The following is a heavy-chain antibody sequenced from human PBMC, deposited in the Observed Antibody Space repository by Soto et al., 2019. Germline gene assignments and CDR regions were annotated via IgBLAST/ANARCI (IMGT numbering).Heavy chain of an antibody. CDR3: AKKTVGYCSSTSCLYYGMDV. D-gene: IGHD2-2*01. Sequence: VGSLRLSCAASGFTFSSYAMSWVRQAPGKGLEWVSAISGSGGSTYYADSVKGRFTISRDNSKNTLYLQMNSLRAEDTAVYYCAKKTVGYCSSTSCLYYGMDVWGQGTTVTVSS. CDR1: GFTFSSYA. J-gene: IGHJ6*02. V-gene: IGHV3-23*01. CDR2: ISGSGGST.